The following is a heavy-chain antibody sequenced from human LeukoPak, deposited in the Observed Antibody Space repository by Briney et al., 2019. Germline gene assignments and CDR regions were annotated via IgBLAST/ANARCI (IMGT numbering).Heavy chain of an antibody. Sequence: ASVKVSCKSSEYTFISYAMHWVRQAPGQRLEWMGWMNAGNGNTKYSQKFQGRVTITRDTSASTAYMELSSLKSEDMAVYYCAREGSMVRGVGIFGFDYWGQGTLVTVSS. CDR2: MNAGNGNT. J-gene: IGHJ4*02. CDR3: AREGSMVRGVGIFGFDY. D-gene: IGHD3-10*01. V-gene: IGHV1-3*03. CDR1: EYTFISYA.